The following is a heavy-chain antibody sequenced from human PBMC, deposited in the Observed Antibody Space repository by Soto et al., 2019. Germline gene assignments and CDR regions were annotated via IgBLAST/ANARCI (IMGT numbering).Heavy chain of an antibody. V-gene: IGHV1-69*01. CDR2: IIPIFDTT. J-gene: IGHJ4*02. D-gene: IGHD2-21*02. CDR3: ARAPILVSVTLHENYFAS. Sequence: QLHLVQSGAEVKKPGSSLNVSCKASGGTFSNSGISWVRQAPGQGLEWMGGIIPIFDTTHYAQKLQGRITIIADESTNTVYMELRNLRSADTGVYYCARAPILVSVTLHENYFASWGQGTLVTVSS. CDR1: GGTFSNSG.